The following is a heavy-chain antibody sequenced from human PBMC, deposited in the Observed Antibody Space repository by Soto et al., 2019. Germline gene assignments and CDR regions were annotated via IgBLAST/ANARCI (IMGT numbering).Heavy chain of an antibody. Sequence: LSLTCTVSGGSISSSSYYWGWIRQPPGKGLEWIGSIYYSGSTYYNPSLKSRVTISVDTSKNQFSLKLSSVTAADTAVYYCAREFYYYYRMDVWGQGTTV. V-gene: IGHV4-39*01. CDR3: AREFYYYYRMDV. CDR1: GGSISSSSYY. CDR2: IYYSGST. J-gene: IGHJ6*02.